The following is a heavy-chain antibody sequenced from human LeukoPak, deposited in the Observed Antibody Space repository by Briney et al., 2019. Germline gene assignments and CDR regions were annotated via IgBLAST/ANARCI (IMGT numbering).Heavy chain of an antibody. CDR1: GDSTNTYF. V-gene: IGHV4-59*01. CDR2: IYYTGTT. CDR3: ASKSTDHGELRFDY. Sequence: SETLSLTCTISGDSTNTYFWSWIRQPPGKGLEWIGYIYYTGTTNYNPSLKSRVTISVDTSKNQFSLKVSSVTAADTGVHYCASKSTDHGELRFDYWGQGTLVTVSS. D-gene: IGHD4-17*01. J-gene: IGHJ4*02.